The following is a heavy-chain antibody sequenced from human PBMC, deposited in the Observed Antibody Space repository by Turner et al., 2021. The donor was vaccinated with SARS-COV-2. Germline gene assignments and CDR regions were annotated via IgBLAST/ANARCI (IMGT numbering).Heavy chain of an antibody. CDR1: GFTFSSYA. CDR3: ASPRGGSYYGPFDY. V-gene: IGHV3-30*04. Sequence: QVQLVESGGGVAQPGRSLSLACAASGFTFSSYAMHWVRQAPGKGLEWVALISYDGSNKYYADSVKGRFTISRDNSKNTLYLQMNSLRAEDTAVYYCASPRGGSYYGPFDYWGQGTLVTVSS. D-gene: IGHD2-15*01. CDR2: ISYDGSNK. J-gene: IGHJ4*02.